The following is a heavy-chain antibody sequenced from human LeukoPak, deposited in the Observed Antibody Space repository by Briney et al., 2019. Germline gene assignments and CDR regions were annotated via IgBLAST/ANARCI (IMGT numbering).Heavy chain of an antibody. Sequence: PGGSLRLSCAASGFTFSSYAMSWVRQAPGKGLEWVSAISGSGGSIYYVDSVKGRFTISRDNSKNTLYLQMNSLRAKDTAVYYCARDTRYYYGMDVWGQGATVTVSS. D-gene: IGHD3-3*01. CDR3: ARDTRYYYGMDV. J-gene: IGHJ6*02. V-gene: IGHV3-23*01. CDR2: ISGSGGSI. CDR1: GFTFSSYA.